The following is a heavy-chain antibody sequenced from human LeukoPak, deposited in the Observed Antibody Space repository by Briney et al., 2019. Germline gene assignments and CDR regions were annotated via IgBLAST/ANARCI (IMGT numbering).Heavy chain of an antibody. J-gene: IGHJ3*02. D-gene: IGHD2-2*01. CDR2: IIPMFGTA. V-gene: IGHV1-69*05. CDR3: ARDPYCSSTSCYRTIDAFDI. Sequence: SVTVSCKASGGTFSSYAISWVRQAPGQGLEWMGGIIPMFGTANYAQKFQGRVTITTDESTSTAYMELSSLRSEDTAVYYCARDPYCSSTSCYRTIDAFDIWGQGTMVTVSS. CDR1: GGTFSSYA.